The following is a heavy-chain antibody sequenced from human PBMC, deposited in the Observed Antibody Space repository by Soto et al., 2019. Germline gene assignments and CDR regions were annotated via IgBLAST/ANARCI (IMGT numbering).Heavy chain of an antibody. J-gene: IGHJ4*02. Sequence: SETLSLTCAVSGGSISSGGYSWSWIRQPPGKGLEWIGYIYHSGSTYYNPSLKSRVTVSVDTSKNQFSLNLSSVTAADTAVYYCARGFCSGGDCYLHFDYWGQGTLVTVSS. CDR2: IYHSGST. D-gene: IGHD2-15*01. V-gene: IGHV4-30-2*01. CDR1: GGSISSGGYS. CDR3: ARGFCSGGDCYLHFDY.